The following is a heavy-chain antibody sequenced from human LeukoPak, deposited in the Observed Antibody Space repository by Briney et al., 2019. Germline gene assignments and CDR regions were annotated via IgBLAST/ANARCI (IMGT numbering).Heavy chain of an antibody. Sequence: GGSLRLSCAASGFTVSSNYMSWVRQAPGKGLEWVSVIYSGGSTYYADSVKGRFTISRDNSKNTLYLQMNSLRAEDTAVYYCARDRYYDYVWGSYRSPGYFDLWGRGTLVTVSS. CDR1: GFTVSSNY. V-gene: IGHV3-53*01. D-gene: IGHD3-16*02. CDR3: ARDRYYDYVWGSYRSPGYFDL. CDR2: IYSGGST. J-gene: IGHJ2*01.